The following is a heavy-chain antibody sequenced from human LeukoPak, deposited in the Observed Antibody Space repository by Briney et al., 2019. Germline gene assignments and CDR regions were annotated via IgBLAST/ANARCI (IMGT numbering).Heavy chain of an antibody. CDR2: ILTSGTT. CDR1: NSSISSYH. J-gene: IGHJ4*02. CDR3: ARLRVSGSYLYYFDY. V-gene: IGHV4-4*09. Sequence: SETLSLTCTVSNSSISSYHWSWVRQPPGKGLEWIGYILTSGTTNYNPSLKSRLTISVDTSKNQFTLKLSSVTAADTAVYYCARLRVSGSYLYYFDYWGQGTLVTVSS. D-gene: IGHD1-26*01.